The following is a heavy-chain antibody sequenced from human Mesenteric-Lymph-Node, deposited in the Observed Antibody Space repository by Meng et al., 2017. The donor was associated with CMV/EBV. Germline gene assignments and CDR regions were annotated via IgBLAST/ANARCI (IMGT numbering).Heavy chain of an antibody. D-gene: IGHD1-1*01. Sequence: KASGYTVTTYGINWVRQAPGQGLEWMGWITPYDGNTKSAQKFQGRVTMTTDTSTGTAHMELRSLTSDDTAVYYCARDNDWNDGDFDYWGQGTLVTVSS. V-gene: IGHV1-18*01. CDR1: GYTVTTYG. J-gene: IGHJ4*02. CDR2: ITPYDGNT. CDR3: ARDNDWNDGDFDY.